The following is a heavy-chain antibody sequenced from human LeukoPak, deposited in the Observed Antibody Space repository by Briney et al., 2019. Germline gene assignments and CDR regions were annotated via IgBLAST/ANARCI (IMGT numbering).Heavy chain of an antibody. J-gene: IGHJ4*02. D-gene: IGHD4-17*01. CDR1: AHSISSGYY. V-gene: IGHV4-38-2*02. CDR2: IYHSGST. CDR3: AGYHAYGVTTPPLGY. Sequence: NSSETLSLTCTVSAHSISSGYYWGWIRQPPGKGLEWIGSIYHSGSTYYNPSLKSRVTISVDTSKNQLSLKLSSVTAADTAVYFCAGYHAYGVTTPPLGYWGQGTLVTVSS.